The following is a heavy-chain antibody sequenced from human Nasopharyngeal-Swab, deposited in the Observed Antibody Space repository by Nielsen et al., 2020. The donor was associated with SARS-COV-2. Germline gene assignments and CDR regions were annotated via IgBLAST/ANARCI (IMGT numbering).Heavy chain of an antibody. CDR1: GFTFSDYY. J-gene: IGHJ4*02. D-gene: IGHD1-7*01. Sequence: GGSLRLSCAASGFTFSDYYMSWIRQAPGKGLEWVSALSGSGGSTYYADSVKGRFTISRDNSKNTLYLQMNSLRAEDTAVYYCAKGKGTTPFDYWGQGTLVTVSS. CDR2: LSGSGGST. CDR3: AKGKGTTPFDY. V-gene: IGHV3-23*01.